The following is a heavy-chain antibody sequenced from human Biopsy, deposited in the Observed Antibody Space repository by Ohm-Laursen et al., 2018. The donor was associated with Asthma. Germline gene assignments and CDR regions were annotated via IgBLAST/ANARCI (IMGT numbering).Heavy chain of an antibody. D-gene: IGHD4-17*01. CDR2: VFWSGST. Sequence: SDTLSLTCSVSGGYTGSSDHHWAWIRQAPGKGLEWIGFVFWSGSTHYSRSLERRVSISIDTATNEFSMKLWSVTAADTAVYFCARVVSYGDIYFGIDVWGPGNTVVVS. CDR1: GGYTGSSDHH. J-gene: IGHJ6*02. CDR3: ARVVSYGDIYFGIDV. V-gene: IGHV4-30-4*02.